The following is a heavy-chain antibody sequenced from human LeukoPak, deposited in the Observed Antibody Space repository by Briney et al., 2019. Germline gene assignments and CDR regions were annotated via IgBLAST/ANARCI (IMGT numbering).Heavy chain of an antibody. Sequence: PGGSLRLSCAASGFTFSSYWMSWVRQAPGKGLEWVANIKQDGSEKYYVDSVKGRFTISRDNAKNSLYLQMNSLRAEDTAVYYCAREVAYSGSPRGSFFDYWGQGTLVTVSS. J-gene: IGHJ4*02. D-gene: IGHD1-26*01. V-gene: IGHV3-7*01. CDR2: IKQDGSEK. CDR3: AREVAYSGSPRGSFFDY. CDR1: GFTFSSYW.